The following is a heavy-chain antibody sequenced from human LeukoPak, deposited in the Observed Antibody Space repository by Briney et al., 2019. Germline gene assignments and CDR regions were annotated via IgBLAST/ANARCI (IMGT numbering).Heavy chain of an antibody. Sequence: GGSLRLSCAASGFTFSSYTMHWVRQAPGKGLEWVAVISYDGSNKYYADSVKGRFTISRDNSKNTLYLQMNSLRTEDTAVYYCARGAGRWLQLGYFDYWGQGTLVTVSS. V-gene: IGHV3-30-3*01. CDR2: ISYDGSNK. D-gene: IGHD5-24*01. CDR3: ARGAGRWLQLGYFDY. J-gene: IGHJ4*02. CDR1: GFTFSSYT.